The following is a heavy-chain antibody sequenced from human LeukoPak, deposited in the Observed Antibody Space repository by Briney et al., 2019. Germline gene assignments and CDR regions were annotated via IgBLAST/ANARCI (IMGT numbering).Heavy chain of an antibody. Sequence: ASVKVSCKASGYTFTNYYIHWVRQAPGQGLEWVGLINPNGGSTGYAQRFQGRVTMTSDTSTSTVYLEPSSLRSDDTAVFYCARTVYGAGSYYISWGQGTLVTVSS. CDR3: ARTVYGAGSYYIS. CDR2: INPNGGST. J-gene: IGHJ4*02. CDR1: GYTFTNYY. D-gene: IGHD3-10*01. V-gene: IGHV1-46*01.